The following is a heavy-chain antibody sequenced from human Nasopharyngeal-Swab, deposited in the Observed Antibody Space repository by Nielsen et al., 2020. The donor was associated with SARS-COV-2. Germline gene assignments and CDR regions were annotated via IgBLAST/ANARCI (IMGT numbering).Heavy chain of an antibody. J-gene: IGHJ4*02. CDR2: ISSSSSYT. CDR3: AKAPRYYFGSGSFYFEY. CDR1: GFTFSDYY. Sequence: GGSLRLSCAASGFTFSDYYMSWIRQAPGKGLEWVSYISSSSSYTNYADSVKGRFTISRDNSKNTLYLQMSSLRAEDTAVYYCAKAPRYYFGSGSFYFEYWGQGTLVTVSA. V-gene: IGHV3-11*05. D-gene: IGHD3-10*01.